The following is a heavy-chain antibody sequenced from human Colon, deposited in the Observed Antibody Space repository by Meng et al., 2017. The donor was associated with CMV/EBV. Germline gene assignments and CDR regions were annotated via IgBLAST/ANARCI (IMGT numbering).Heavy chain of an antibody. CDR2: FYYRGGT. Sequence: GSLRLSCTVSGVSISSYYWNWIRQAPEKGLEWIGYFYYRGGTNYNASLRSRVTISVDPSKNQFSLKMSSVTAADTAVYYCARDPTEHSSSSGYFDSWGQGTLVTVSS. CDR1: GVSISSYY. J-gene: IGHJ4*02. D-gene: IGHD6-6*01. CDR3: ARDPTEHSSSSGYFDS. V-gene: IGHV4-59*01.